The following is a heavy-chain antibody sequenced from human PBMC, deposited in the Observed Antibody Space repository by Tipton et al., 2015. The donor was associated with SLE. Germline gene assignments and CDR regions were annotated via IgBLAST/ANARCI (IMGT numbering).Heavy chain of an antibody. CDR1: GGSISISHFY. D-gene: IGHD3-10*01. Sequence: LRLSCTVSGGSISISHFYWAWIRQPPGKGLEWIGSVYYSGSTYYNPSLTSRVSMSVDTSRNQFFLRLNSVTAADRAVYYCARHGDYSVDYGMDVWGQGTTVAVSS. J-gene: IGHJ6*02. CDR2: VYYSGST. CDR3: ARHGDYSVDYGMDV. V-gene: IGHV4-39*01.